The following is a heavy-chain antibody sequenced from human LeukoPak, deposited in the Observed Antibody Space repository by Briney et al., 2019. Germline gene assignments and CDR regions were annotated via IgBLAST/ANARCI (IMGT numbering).Heavy chain of an antibody. CDR1: GVSISSYY. Sequence: PSETLSLTCTVSGVSISSYYWSWIRQPPGKGLGWIGYVSYTGSTDYNPSLKSRLTMSLDMPKNQFSLKLSSVTAADTAVSYYARLMATIFGGTYYYYNGMDVWGQGTTVTVSS. CDR2: VSYTGST. J-gene: IGHJ6*02. V-gene: IGHV4-59*01. CDR3: ARLMATIFGGTYYYYNGMDV. D-gene: IGHD3-3*01.